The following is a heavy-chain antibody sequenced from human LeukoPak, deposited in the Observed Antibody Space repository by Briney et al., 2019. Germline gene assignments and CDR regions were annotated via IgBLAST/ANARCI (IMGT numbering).Heavy chain of an antibody. CDR2: ISAYNGNT. Sequence: ASVKVSCKASGYTFTSYGISWVRQAPGQGLEWMGWISAYNGNTNYAQKLQGRVTMTRNTSISTAYMELSSLRSEDTAVYYCARNDASAAGDYWGQGTLVTVSS. CDR1: GYTFTSYG. V-gene: IGHV1-18*01. CDR3: ARNDASAAGDY. D-gene: IGHD6-13*01. J-gene: IGHJ4*02.